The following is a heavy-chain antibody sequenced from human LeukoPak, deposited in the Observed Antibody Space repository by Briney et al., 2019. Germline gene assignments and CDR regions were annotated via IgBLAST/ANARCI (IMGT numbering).Heavy chain of an antibody. CDR2: IYYSGST. CDR1: GGSISSYY. D-gene: IGHD1-26*01. J-gene: IGHJ4*02. Sequence: SETLSLTCTVSGGSISSYYWSWIRQPAGKGLEWIGSIYYSGSTYYNPSLKSRVTISVDTSKNQFSLKLSSVTAADTAVYYCARQRKGTVGATSLDYWGQGTLVTVSS. CDR3: ARQRKGTVGATSLDY. V-gene: IGHV4-59*05.